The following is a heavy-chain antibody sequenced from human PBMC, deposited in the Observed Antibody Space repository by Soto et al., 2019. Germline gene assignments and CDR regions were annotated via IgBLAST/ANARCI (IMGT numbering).Heavy chain of an antibody. CDR1: GGSFSVYY. CDR2: INHSGST. J-gene: IGHJ6*02. D-gene: IGHD6-13*01. V-gene: IGHV4-34*01. Sequence: SETLSLTCAVYGGSFSVYYWSWIRQPPGKGLEWIGEINHSGSTNYNPSLKSRVTISVDASKNQFSLKLSSVTAADTAVYYCARLRAAAGFYYYYYGMDVWGQGTTVTVSS. CDR3: ARLRAAAGFYYYYYGMDV.